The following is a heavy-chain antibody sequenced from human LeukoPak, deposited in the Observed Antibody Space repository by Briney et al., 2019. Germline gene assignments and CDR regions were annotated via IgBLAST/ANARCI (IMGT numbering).Heavy chain of an antibody. CDR1: GGTFSSYA. Sequence: SVKVSCKASGGTFSSYAISWVRQAPGQGLEWMGGIIPIFGTANYAQKFQGRVTITADESTSTAYMELSSLRSEDTAVYYCARGPRYFDWLFAGSEDWGQGTLVTVSS. CDR2: IIPIFGTA. D-gene: IGHD3-9*01. J-gene: IGHJ4*02. CDR3: ARGPRYFDWLFAGSED. V-gene: IGHV1-69*13.